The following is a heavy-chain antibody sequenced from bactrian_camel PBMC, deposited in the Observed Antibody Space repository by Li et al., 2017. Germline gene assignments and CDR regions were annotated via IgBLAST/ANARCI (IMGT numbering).Heavy chain of an antibody. CDR2: IDNDGPA. V-gene: IGHV3S53*01. CDR3: ATERRLQCPYRDADFGY. J-gene: IGHJ6*01. CDR1: GYNYKRYC. Sequence: QVQLVESGGGSVQAGGSLTLACVVSGYNYKRYCMAWFRQAPGQEREGIAAIDNDGPANYADSVKGRFTITKDNAKNILYLQMDSLKREDTAIYYCATERRLQCPYRDADFGYWGQGTQVTVS. D-gene: IGHD1*01.